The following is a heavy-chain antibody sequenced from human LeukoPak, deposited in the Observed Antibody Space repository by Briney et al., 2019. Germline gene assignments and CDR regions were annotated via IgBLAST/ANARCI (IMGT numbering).Heavy chain of an antibody. V-gene: IGHV4-39*06. CDR2: IHRSGST. CDR1: GGSITSSSYY. D-gene: IGHD4-17*01. CDR3: AKHTVPPYFDY. J-gene: IGHJ4*02. Sequence: SETLSLTCTVSGGSITSSSYYWGWIRQPPGKGLEWIGEIHRSGSTNYNPSLQSRVTISIDRSKNQIALELSSVTAADTAVYYCAKHTVPPYFDYWGQGTLVTVSS.